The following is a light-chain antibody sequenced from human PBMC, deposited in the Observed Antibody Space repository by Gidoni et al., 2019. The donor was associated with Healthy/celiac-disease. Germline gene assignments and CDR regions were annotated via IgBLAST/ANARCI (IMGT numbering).Light chain of an antibody. CDR3: QQYGRSALT. V-gene: IGKV3-20*01. J-gene: IGKJ4*01. CDR1: QSVSSSY. CDR2: GAS. Sequence: EIDLTPSPGTLSLTTGERATLSCRASQSVSSSYLAWYQQKPGQAPRLLIYGASSRATGIPDRFSGSGSGTDFTLTISRLEPEDFAVYYCQQYGRSALTFXGXTKVXIK.